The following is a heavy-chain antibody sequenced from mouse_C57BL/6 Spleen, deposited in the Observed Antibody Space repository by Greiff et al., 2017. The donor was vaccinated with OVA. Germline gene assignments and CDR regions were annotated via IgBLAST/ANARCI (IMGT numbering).Heavy chain of an antibody. V-gene: IGHV1-61*01. J-gene: IGHJ2*01. CDR2: IYPSDSEP. CDR1: GYTFTSYW. CDR3: ARWVDSSGYGGFDY. D-gene: IGHD3-2*02. Sequence: QVQLKQSGAELVRPGSSVKLSCKASGYTFTSYWMDWVKQRPGQGLEWIGNIYPSDSEPHYNQKFKDKATLTVDKSSSTAYMQLSSLTSEDSAVYYCARWVDSSGYGGFDYWGQGTTLTVSS.